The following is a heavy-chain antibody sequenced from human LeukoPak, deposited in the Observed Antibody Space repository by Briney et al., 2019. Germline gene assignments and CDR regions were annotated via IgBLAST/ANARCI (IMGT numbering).Heavy chain of an antibody. V-gene: IGHV4-59*08. CDR1: GGSISSYY. J-gene: IGHJ4*02. CDR2: IYYSGST. CDR3: ARHVVDTAPFAY. Sequence: SETLSLTCTVSGGSISSYYWSWIRQSPGKGLEWIGYIYYSGSTNYNPSLKSRVTISLDTSKNQFSLKLSSVTAADTAVYYCARHVVDTAPFAYWGQGTLVTVSS. D-gene: IGHD5-18*01.